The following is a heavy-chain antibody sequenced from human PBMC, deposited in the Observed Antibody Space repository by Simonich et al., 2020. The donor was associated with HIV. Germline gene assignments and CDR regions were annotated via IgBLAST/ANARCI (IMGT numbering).Heavy chain of an antibody. Sequence: QVQLQESGPGLVKPSETLSLTCTVSNGSISNYYWSWDRQPPGKGLEWIGYIYYGGNTNYNSSRQSRVTMSLDTSKTQFSLKLSSVTAADTAVYDCARHSRGYLYGFFDYWGQGTLVTVSS. V-gene: IGHV4-59*08. CDR2: IYYGGNT. J-gene: IGHJ4*02. CDR1: NGSISNYY. D-gene: IGHD2-2*02. CDR3: ARHSRGYLYGFFDY.